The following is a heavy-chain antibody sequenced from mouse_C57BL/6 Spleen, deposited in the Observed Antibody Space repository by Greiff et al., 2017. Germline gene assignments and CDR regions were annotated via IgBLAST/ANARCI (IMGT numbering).Heavy chain of an antibody. D-gene: IGHD1-1*01. CDR2: INPSSCYT. Sequence: QVQLQQSGAELARPGASVKMSCKASGYTFTSYTMHWVKQRPGQGLEWIGYINPSSCYTKYTQKFKDKATLTADKSSSTAYMQLSSLTSEYSAFDYCARSDYYGSSYYFGYWGQGTTLTVAS. CDR3: ARSDYYGSSYYFGY. CDR1: GYTFTSYT. J-gene: IGHJ2*01. V-gene: IGHV1-4*01.